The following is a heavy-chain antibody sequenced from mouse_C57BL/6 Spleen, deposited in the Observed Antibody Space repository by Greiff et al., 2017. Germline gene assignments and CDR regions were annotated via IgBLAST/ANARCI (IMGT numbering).Heavy chain of an antibody. CDR2: IYPGDGDT. J-gene: IGHJ4*01. V-gene: IGHV1-80*01. Sequence: VQLQQSGAELVKPGASVKISCKASGYAFSSYWMNWVKQRPGKGLEWIGQIYPGDGDTNYNGQFKGKATLTADKSSSTAYMQLSSLTSEDSAVYFCARRGDYDDYYAMDYWGQGTSVTVSS. CDR3: ARRGDYDDYYAMDY. CDR1: GYAFSSYW. D-gene: IGHD2-4*01.